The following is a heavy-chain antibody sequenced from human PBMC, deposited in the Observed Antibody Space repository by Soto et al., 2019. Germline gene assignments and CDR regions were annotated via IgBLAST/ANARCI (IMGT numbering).Heavy chain of an antibody. Sequence: ASVRVSCKASGGTFSSYAISWVRQAPGQGLEWMGGIIPIFGTANYAQKFQGRVTITADESTSTAYMELSSLRSEDTAVYYCARGGLDYDSSGYYSNWFDPWGQGTLVTVSS. CDR3: ARGGLDYDSSGYYSNWFDP. D-gene: IGHD3-22*01. CDR2: IIPIFGTA. CDR1: GGTFSSYA. V-gene: IGHV1-69*13. J-gene: IGHJ5*02.